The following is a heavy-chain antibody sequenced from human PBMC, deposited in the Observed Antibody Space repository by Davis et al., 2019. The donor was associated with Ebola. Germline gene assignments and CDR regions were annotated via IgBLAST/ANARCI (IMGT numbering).Heavy chain of an antibody. V-gene: IGHV3-23*01. D-gene: IGHD6-19*01. CDR3: AKVPAVAGSGLTDY. J-gene: IGHJ4*02. CDR1: VITFSSYA. Sequence: GESLKISCTDSVITFSSYAMTWVRQAPGKGLEWVSAISGSGGSTYYADSVKGRFTISRDNSKNTLYLQMNSLRAEDTAVYYCAKVPAVAGSGLTDYWGQGTLVTVSS. CDR2: ISGSGGST.